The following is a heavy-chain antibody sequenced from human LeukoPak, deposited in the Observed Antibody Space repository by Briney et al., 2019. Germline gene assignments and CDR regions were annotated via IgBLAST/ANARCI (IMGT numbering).Heavy chain of an antibody. D-gene: IGHD2-2*01. J-gene: IGHJ6*04. V-gene: IGHV1-18*04. CDR3: ARDSVVVPAANYYCYSMDD. CDR1: GYTFTSYG. Sequence: ASVKVCCKASGYTFTSYGISWVRQAPGQGLERMGWISAYNGNTKYAQKLQGRVTMTTDTSTRTAYMELRSLRSDDTAVYYCARDSVVVPAANYYCYSMDDCGKGTTVT. CDR2: ISAYNGNT.